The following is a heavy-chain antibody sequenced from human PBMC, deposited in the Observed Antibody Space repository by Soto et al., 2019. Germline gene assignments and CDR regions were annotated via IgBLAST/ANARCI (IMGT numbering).Heavy chain of an antibody. J-gene: IGHJ4*02. Sequence: GSLRLSCAASGFTFSSYSMNWVRQAPGKGLEWVSYISSSSSTIYYADSVKGRFTISRDNAKNSLYLQMNSLRDEDTAVYYCAREVDYDYVWGSYRHGYFDYWGQGTLVTVSS. CDR3: AREVDYDYVWGSYRHGYFDY. CDR1: GFTFSSYS. CDR2: ISSSSSTI. D-gene: IGHD3-16*02. V-gene: IGHV3-48*02.